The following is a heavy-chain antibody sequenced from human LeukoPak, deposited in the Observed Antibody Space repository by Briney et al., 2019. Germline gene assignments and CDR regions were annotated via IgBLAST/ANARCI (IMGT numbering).Heavy chain of an antibody. D-gene: IGHD4-23*01. CDR2: INPSGGST. CDR1: GYTFTGYY. Sequence: EASAKVSCKASGYTFTGYYMHWVRQAPGQGLEWMGIINPSGGSTSYAQKFQGRVTMTRDTSTSTVYMELSSLRSEDTAVYYCARDLSHRTKRPTVVTDYWGQGTLVTVSS. CDR3: ARDLSHRTKRPTVVTDY. J-gene: IGHJ4*02. V-gene: IGHV1-46*01.